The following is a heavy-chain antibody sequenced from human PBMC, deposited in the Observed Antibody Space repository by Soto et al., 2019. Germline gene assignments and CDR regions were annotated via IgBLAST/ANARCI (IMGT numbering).Heavy chain of an antibody. J-gene: IGHJ4*02. D-gene: IGHD3-22*01. V-gene: IGHV1-18*01. Sequence: QVQLVQSGTEVKKPGASVKVSCKASGYTFTSYGINWVRQAPGQGLEWMGWISAYNGYTNFAQKLQGRVTFNTDTSTSTPDMFLTNMTADDTSVSDCATPHSDYDSSGYCNYGGKGTLVTFSS. CDR2: ISAYNGYT. CDR3: ATPHSDYDSSGYCNY. CDR1: GYTFTSYG.